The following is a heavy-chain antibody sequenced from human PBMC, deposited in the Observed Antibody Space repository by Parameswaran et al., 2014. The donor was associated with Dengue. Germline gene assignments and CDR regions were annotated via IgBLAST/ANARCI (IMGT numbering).Heavy chain of an antibody. CDR3: ARESHHIFTMVRGGGLFDI. Sequence: SWVRQAPGQGLEWMGWISAYNGNTNYAQKLQGRVTMTTDTSTSTAYMELRSLRSDDTAVYYCARESHHIFTMVRGGGLFDIWGQGTMVTVSS. V-gene: IGHV1-18*01. CDR2: ISAYNGNT. D-gene: IGHD3-10*01. J-gene: IGHJ3*02.